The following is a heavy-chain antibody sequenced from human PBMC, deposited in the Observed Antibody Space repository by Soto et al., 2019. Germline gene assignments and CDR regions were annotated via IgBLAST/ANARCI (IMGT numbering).Heavy chain of an antibody. CDR3: ARPHCGPDYIPRPSAS. D-gene: IGHD2-21*01. J-gene: IGHJ5*02. CDR1: GFAFSTYA. CDR2: ISNDGSEK. Sequence: QVQLVESGGGVVQPGRSLRLSCAASGFAFSTYAMHWVRQAPGKGLEWVAVISNDGSEKYYAASVKGRFTISRDNSKNSLYLPLNSLRPENTAAYYCARPHCGPDYIPRPSASWGRGTLVTVSS. V-gene: IGHV3-30-3*01.